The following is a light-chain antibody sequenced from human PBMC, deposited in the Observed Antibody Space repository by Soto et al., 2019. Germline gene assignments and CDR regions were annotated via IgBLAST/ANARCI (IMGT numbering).Light chain of an antibody. CDR3: SSYTTSGTPV. CDR2: EVS. CDR1: SSDVGGYNY. J-gene: IGLJ3*02. V-gene: IGLV2-14*01. Sequence: QSALTQPASVSGSPGQTITISCTGTSSDVGGYNYLSWYQQHPGKAPKVMIYEVSNRPSGVSNRFSGSKSSNTASLTNSGVQAEDEADYFCSSYTTSGTPVFGGGTEL.